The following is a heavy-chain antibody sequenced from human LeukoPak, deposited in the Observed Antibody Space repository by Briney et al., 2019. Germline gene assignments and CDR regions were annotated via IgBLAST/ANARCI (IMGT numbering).Heavy chain of an antibody. V-gene: IGHV4-4*07. D-gene: IGHD1-26*01. Sequence: SETLSLTCTVSTGSISSYFWGWVRQPAGKGLEWIGRIYTTGMTHYNPSLKSRLTMSIDTSKNQFSLTLRSVTAADTAVYYCGRLGYTASYYFVDYWSQGTLVAVS. J-gene: IGHJ4*02. CDR1: TGSISSYF. CDR3: GRLGYTASYYFVDY. CDR2: IYTTGMT.